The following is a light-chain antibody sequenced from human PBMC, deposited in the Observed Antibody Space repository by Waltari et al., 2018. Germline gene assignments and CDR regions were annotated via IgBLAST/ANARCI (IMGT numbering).Light chain of an antibody. Sequence: QSALTQPASVSGSPGQSITISCTGINSDVGNYNIVSWYQHHPGKAPKVMIYELTKRPSGVSNRFSGSKSGNTASLTISGLQAEDEADYYCCSYAGSTTSVMFGGGTKLTVL. CDR2: ELT. CDR3: CSYAGSTTSVM. V-gene: IGLV2-23*02. CDR1: NSDVGNYNI. J-gene: IGLJ3*02.